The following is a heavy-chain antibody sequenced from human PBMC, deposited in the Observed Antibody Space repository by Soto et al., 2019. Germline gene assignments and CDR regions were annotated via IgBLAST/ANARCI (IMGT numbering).Heavy chain of an antibody. CDR3: AREGAPYDSSAAGY. CDR1: GFTFSSYG. CDR2: ISYDGSNK. D-gene: IGHD3-22*01. J-gene: IGHJ4*02. Sequence: GGSLRLSCAASGFTFSSYGMHWVRQAPGKGLEWVAVISYDGSNKYYADSVKGRFTISRDNSKNTLYLQMNSLRAEDTAVYYCAREGAPYDSSAAGYWGQGTLVTVSS. V-gene: IGHV3-30*03.